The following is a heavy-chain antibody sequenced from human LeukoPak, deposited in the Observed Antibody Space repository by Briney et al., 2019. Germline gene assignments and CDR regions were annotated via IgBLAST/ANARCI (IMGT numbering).Heavy chain of an antibody. CDR2: ISSGGTYE. CDR3: ARDQTGTTYY. D-gene: IGHD1-1*01. J-gene: IGHJ4*02. Sequence: GKSLRLSCAASGFTFSNYAMHWVRQAPGKGLEWVSLISSGGTYEYYADSVKGRFTISRDNSKNTLYLQLNSLRAEDTAVYYCARDQTGTTYYWGQGTLVTVSS. V-gene: IGHV3-30*01. CDR1: GFTFSNYA.